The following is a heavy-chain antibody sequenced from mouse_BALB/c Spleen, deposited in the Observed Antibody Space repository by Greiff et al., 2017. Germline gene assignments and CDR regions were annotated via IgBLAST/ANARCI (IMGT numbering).Heavy chain of an antibody. V-gene: IGHV5-6-3*01. CDR1: GFTFSSYG. D-gene: IGHD2-1*01. Sequence: EVKVVESGGGLVQPGGSLKLSCAASGFTFSSYGMSWVRQTPDKRLELVATINSNGGSTYYPDSVKGRFTISRDNAKNTLYLQMSSLKSEDTAMYYCAREDYGKGFDYWGQGTTLTVSS. CDR2: INSNGGST. CDR3: AREDYGKGFDY. J-gene: IGHJ2*01.